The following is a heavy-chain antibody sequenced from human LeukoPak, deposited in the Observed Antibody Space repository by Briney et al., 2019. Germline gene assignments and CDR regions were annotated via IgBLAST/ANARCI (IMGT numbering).Heavy chain of an antibody. CDR3: ARDGYSGYDWGRGYYYYYMDV. J-gene: IGHJ6*03. D-gene: IGHD5-12*01. V-gene: IGHV3-11*04. CDR2: ISSSGSTI. Sequence: PGGSLRLSCAASGFTFSDYYMSWIRQAPGKGLEWVSYISSSGSTIYYADSVKGRFTISRDNAKNSLYLQMNSLRAEDTAVYYCARDGYSGYDWGRGYYYYYMDVWGKGTTVTVSS. CDR1: GFTFSDYY.